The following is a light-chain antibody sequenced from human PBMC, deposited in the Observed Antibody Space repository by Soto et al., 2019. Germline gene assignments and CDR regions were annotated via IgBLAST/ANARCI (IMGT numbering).Light chain of an antibody. J-gene: IGKJ1*01. CDR2: GAS. CDR1: QSVSSTY. Sequence: EIVLTQSPGTLSLSPGERATLSCRASQSVSSTYLGWYQQKPGQAPRLLIYGASSRATGIPDRFSGSGSGTDFTLIIARLEPEDFAVYYCQLYGSSPPRTFGQGTKVEIK. CDR3: QLYGSSPPRT. V-gene: IGKV3-20*01.